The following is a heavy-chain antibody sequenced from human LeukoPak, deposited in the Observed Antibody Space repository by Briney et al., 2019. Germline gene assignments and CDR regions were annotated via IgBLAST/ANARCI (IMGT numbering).Heavy chain of an antibody. D-gene: IGHD6-13*01. CDR3: ARTSSGRIAAAGYYGMDV. V-gene: IGHV4-31*03. CDR1: GGSISSVGYY. Sequence: SETLSLTCTVSGGSISSVGYYWSWIRQHPGTSLEWLGYIYYSGSTYYNPSLKSRVTISVGTSKNQFSLKLSSVTAADTAVYYCARTSSGRIAAAGYYGMDVWGQGTTVTVSS. J-gene: IGHJ6*02. CDR2: IYYSGST.